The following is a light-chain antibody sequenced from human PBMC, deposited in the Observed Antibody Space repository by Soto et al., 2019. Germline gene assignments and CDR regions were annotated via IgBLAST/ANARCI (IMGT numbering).Light chain of an antibody. V-gene: IGLV1-40*01. Sequence: QSVLTQPPSVSGAPGQRVTISCTGSSPNIGAGYDVHWYQQLPGTAPKVLIYGNSNRPSGVPDRFSGSKSGTSASLAITGLQAEDEADYYCQSYDSSLTVVVFGGGTKLTVL. J-gene: IGLJ2*01. CDR3: QSYDSSLTVVV. CDR1: SPNIGAGYD. CDR2: GNS.